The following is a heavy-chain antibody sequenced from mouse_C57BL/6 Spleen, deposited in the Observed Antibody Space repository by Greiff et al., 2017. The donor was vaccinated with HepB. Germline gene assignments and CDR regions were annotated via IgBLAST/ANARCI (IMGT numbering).Heavy chain of an antibody. CDR1: GYTFTSYW. CDR2: IYPGSGST. D-gene: IGHD2-1*01. J-gene: IGHJ4*01. V-gene: IGHV1-55*01. CDR3: ARAGFYYGNYVSAMDY. Sequence: VQLQQPGAELVKPGASVKMSCKASGYTFTSYWITWVKQRPGQGLEWIGDIYPGSGSTNYNEKFKSKATLTVDTSSSTAYMQLSSLTSEDSAVYYCARAGFYYGNYVSAMDYWGQGTSVTVSS.